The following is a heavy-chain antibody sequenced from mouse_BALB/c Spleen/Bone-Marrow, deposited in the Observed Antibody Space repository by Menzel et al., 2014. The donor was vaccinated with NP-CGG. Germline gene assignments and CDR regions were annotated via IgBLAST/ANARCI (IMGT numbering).Heavy chain of an antibody. Sequence: EVKLVESGAELVRPGALVKLSRKASGFNIKDYYMHWVKQRPEQGLEWIGWIDPENGNTIYDPKFQGKASITADTSSNTAYLQLSSLTSEDTAVYYCAGGNYRFAYWGQGTLVTVSA. V-gene: IGHV14-1*02. J-gene: IGHJ3*01. CDR3: AGGNYRFAY. CDR1: GFNIKDYY. D-gene: IGHD2-1*01. CDR2: IDPENGNT.